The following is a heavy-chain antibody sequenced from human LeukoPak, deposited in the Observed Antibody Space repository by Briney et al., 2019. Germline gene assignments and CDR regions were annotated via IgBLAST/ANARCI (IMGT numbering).Heavy chain of an antibody. Sequence: PSETLSLTCTVSGGSISSGGYYWSWIRQHPGKGLEWIGYIYYSGSAYYNPSLKSRVTISVDTSENQFSLKLSSVTAADTAVYYCARVNSRLDGDAFDIWGQGTMVTVSS. D-gene: IGHD4-11*01. CDR1: GGSISSGGYY. V-gene: IGHV4-31*03. J-gene: IGHJ3*02. CDR2: IYYSGSA. CDR3: ARVNSRLDGDAFDI.